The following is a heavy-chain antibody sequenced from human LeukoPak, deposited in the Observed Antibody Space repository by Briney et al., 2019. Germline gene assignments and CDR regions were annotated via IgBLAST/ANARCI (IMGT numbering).Heavy chain of an antibody. CDR3: ARYVMIAAAGTDAFDI. V-gene: IGHV4-39*07. Sequence: SETLSLTCTVSGGSMSSSSYYWGWIRQPPGKGLEWIGSIYYSGSTYYNPSLKSRVTISVDTSKNQFSLKLSSVTAADTAVYYCARYVMIAAAGTDAFDIWGQGTMVTVSS. J-gene: IGHJ3*02. CDR2: IYYSGST. D-gene: IGHD6-13*01. CDR1: GGSMSSSSYY.